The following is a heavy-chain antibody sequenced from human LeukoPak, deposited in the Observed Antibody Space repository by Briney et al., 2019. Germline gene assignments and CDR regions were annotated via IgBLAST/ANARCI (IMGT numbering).Heavy chain of an antibody. CDR1: GFTFSSYG. Sequence: GGSLRLSCAASGFTFSSYGMHWVRQAPGKGLEWVAVIWYDGSNKYYADSVKGRFTISRDNSKNTLYLQMNSLRAEDTAVYYCARETDTAMGYGMDVWGQGTTVTVSS. J-gene: IGHJ6*02. CDR3: ARETDTAMGYGMDV. V-gene: IGHV3-33*08. D-gene: IGHD5-18*01. CDR2: IWYDGSNK.